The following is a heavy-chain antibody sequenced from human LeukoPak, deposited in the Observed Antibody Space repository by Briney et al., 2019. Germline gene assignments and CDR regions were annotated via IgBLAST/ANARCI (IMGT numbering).Heavy chain of an antibody. V-gene: IGHV4-59*01. CDR2: IYYSGST. J-gene: IGHJ5*02. Sequence: SQTLSLTCTVSGGSISSYYWSWIRQPPGEGLEWIGYIYYSGSTNYNPSLKSRVTISVDTSKNQFSLKLSSVTAADTAVYYCARDRDYYGSGSYYVGWFDPWGQGTLVTVSS. CDR1: GGSISSYY. CDR3: ARDRDYYGSGSYYVGWFDP. D-gene: IGHD3-10*01.